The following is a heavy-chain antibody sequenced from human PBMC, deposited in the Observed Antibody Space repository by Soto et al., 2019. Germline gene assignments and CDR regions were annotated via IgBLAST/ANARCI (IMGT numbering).Heavy chain of an antibody. CDR2: ISYDGGKE. Sequence: QVQLVESGGGVVQPGRSLRLSCAASGFTFSLYDMHWVRQAPGKGLEWVSVISYDGGKEYYADSVKGRFTISRDNSKNPLYWKMNSLTVEDTVVYYCAKDDLEVKGGSRPVVAGRVGANWGQGTLVTVSS. CDR1: GFTFSLYD. J-gene: IGHJ4*02. V-gene: IGHV3-30*18. CDR3: AKDDLEVKGGSRPVVAGRVGAN. D-gene: IGHD6-19*01.